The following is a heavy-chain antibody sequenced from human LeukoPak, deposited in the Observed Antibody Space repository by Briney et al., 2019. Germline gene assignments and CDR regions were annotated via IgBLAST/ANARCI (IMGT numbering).Heavy chain of an antibody. V-gene: IGHV4-59*01. CDR3: ARIRSSSGWTSFDY. D-gene: IGHD6-19*01. J-gene: IGHJ4*02. CDR2: IYYSGST. Sequence: PSETLSLTCTVSGDSISSYYWSWIRQPPGKRLGWIGYIYYSGSTNYNPSLKSRVTISVDTSNNQFSLKLSSVTAADTAVYYCARIRSSSGWTSFDYWGQGTLVTVSS. CDR1: GDSISSYY.